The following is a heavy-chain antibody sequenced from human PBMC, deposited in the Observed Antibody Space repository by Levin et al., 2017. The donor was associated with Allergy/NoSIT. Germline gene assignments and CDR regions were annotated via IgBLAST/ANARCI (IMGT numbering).Heavy chain of an antibody. V-gene: IGHV3-30*18. D-gene: IGHD3-10*01. J-gene: IGHJ4*02. CDR2: ISYDGSNK. CDR1: GFTFNRNG. CDR3: AKESFRVRDFDY. Sequence: GESLKISCAASGFTFNRNGMHWVRQAPGKGLEWVALISYDGSNKYYADSVKGRFTISRDNYKNTLFLQMNSLRSEDTAVYYCAKESFRVRDFDYWGQGTLATVSS.